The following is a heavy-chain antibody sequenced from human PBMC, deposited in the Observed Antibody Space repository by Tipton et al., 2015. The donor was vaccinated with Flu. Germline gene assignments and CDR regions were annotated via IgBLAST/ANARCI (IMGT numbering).Heavy chain of an antibody. J-gene: IGHJ4*02. V-gene: IGHV4-38-2*01. D-gene: IGHD2-15*01. CDR1: GYSISSGYY. Sequence: TLSLTCAVSGYSISSGYYWGWIRQPPGKGLEWIGSIYHSGSTYYNPSLKSRVTISVDTSKNQFSLKLSSVTAADTAVYYCARHRLGLGYGSGCSCEEVNYWGQGTLVPGS. CDR2: IYHSGST. CDR3: ARHRLGLGYGSGCSCEEVNY.